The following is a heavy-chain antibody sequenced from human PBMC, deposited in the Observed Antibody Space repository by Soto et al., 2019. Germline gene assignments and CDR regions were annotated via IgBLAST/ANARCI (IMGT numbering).Heavy chain of an antibody. V-gene: IGHV5-51*01. D-gene: IGHD1-1*01. J-gene: IGHJ4*02. Sequence: PGESLKISCKSYGYSFTNYWIGWVRQTPGRGLEWMGAIYPGDSDTRYSPSFQGQVTISADKSITTAYLQWSSLRASDSATYYCATLSRRRTSPAYYLDYWGSGTLVTVSS. CDR3: ATLSRRRTSPAYYLDY. CDR2: IYPGDSDT. CDR1: GYSFTNYW.